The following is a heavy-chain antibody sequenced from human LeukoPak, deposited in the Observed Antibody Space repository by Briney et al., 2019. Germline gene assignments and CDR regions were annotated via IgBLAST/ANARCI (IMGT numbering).Heavy chain of an antibody. CDR1: GYTFTSYG. CDR3: ARDQSIVGATFVDY. J-gene: IGHJ4*02. Sequence: GASVKVSCKASGYTFTSYGISWVRQAPGQALEWMGWISAYNGNTNYAQKLQGRVTMTTDTSTSTAYMELRSLRSDDTAVYYCARDQSIVGATFVDYWGQGTLVTVSS. D-gene: IGHD1-26*01. V-gene: IGHV1-18*01. CDR2: ISAYNGNT.